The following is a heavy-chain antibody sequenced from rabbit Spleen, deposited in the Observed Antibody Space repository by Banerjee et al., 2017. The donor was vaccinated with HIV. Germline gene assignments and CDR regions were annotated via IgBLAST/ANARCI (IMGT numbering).Heavy chain of an antibody. Sequence: HLKESGGGLVQPGGSLKLSCTASGFTLSSYYMNWVRQAPGKGLEWIGYIDPVFGITYYANWVNGRFSISRENAQNTVFLQMTSLTAADTATYFCTIHFRLWGPGTLVTVS. V-gene: IGHV1S7*01. CDR1: GFTLSSYY. CDR2: IDPVFGIT. J-gene: IGHJ4*01. CDR3: TIHFRL.